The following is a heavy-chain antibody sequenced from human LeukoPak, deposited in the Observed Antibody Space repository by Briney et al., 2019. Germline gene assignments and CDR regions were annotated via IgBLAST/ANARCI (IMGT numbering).Heavy chain of an antibody. CDR1: GDSISSNNYY. CDR3: ATSGWYLLPGVY. D-gene: IGHD6-19*01. J-gene: IGHJ4*02. Sequence: SETLSLTCTVSGDSISSNNYYWGWIRQPPGKGLEWIGSIYYSGSTYYNPSLESRVTISVDTSKNHFSLKLSSVTAADTAVYYCATSGWYLLPGVYWGQGTLVTVSS. CDR2: IYYSGST. V-gene: IGHV4-39*02.